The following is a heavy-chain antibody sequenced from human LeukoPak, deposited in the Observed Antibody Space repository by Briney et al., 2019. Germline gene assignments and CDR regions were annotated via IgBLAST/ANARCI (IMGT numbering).Heavy chain of an antibody. CDR1: GFTFSSYA. CDR2: ISGSGGST. Sequence: GGSLRLSCAASGFTFSSYAMSWVRQAPGKGLEWVSGISGSGGSTYYADSVKGRFTISRDNSKNTLYLQMNSLRAEDTVVYYCAKDGAAAGHNWFDPWGQGTLVTVSS. V-gene: IGHV3-23*01. CDR3: AKDGAAAGHNWFDP. D-gene: IGHD6-13*01. J-gene: IGHJ5*02.